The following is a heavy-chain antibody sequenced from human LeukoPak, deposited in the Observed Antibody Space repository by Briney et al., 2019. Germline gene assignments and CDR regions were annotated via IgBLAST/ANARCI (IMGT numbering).Heavy chain of an antibody. CDR2: INPYSDNT. Sequence: ASVKVSCKASGYTFTSYGISWVRQAPGQGLEWMGWINPYSDNTDYAQQYQGRVTMTTDMSTGTAHMELRSLRSDDTAVYYCARYDCWSGYHFDYWGQGTLVTVSS. CDR3: ARYDCWSGYHFDY. V-gene: IGHV1-18*01. D-gene: IGHD3-3*01. J-gene: IGHJ4*02. CDR1: GYTFTSYG.